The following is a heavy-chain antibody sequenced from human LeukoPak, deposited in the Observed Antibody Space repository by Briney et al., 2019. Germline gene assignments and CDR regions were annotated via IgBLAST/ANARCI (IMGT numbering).Heavy chain of an antibody. CDR1: GYTFTSYG. J-gene: IGHJ4*02. Sequence: ASVKVSCKASGYTFTSYGISWVRQPPGQGLEWMGWISAYNGNTNYAQKLQGRVTMTTDTSTSPAYMELRSLRSDDTAVYYCASRRYGEADYWGQGTLVTVSS. V-gene: IGHV1-18*01. CDR3: ASRRYGEADY. CDR2: ISAYNGNT. D-gene: IGHD3-10*01.